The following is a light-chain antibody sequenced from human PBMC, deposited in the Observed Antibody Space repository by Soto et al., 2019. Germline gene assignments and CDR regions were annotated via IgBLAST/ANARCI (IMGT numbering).Light chain of an antibody. CDR2: DNT. J-gene: IGLJ3*02. V-gene: IGLV1-40*01. CDR1: SSNIGAGYD. CDR3: QSYDSSLNGWV. Sequence: QSVLTQPPSVSGAPGQRVTISCTGSSSNIGAGYDVHWYQQFPGTAPKFLIYDNTNRPSGVPDRFSGSKSGTAASLAITGRQDADEADYYCQSYDSSLNGWVFGGGTKLTVL.